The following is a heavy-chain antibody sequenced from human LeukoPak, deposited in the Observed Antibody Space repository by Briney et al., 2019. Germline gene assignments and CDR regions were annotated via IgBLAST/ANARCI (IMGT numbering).Heavy chain of an antibody. Sequence: GGSLRLSCAASGSTFSSYAMSWVRQAPGKGLEWVSAISGSGGSTYYADSVKGRFTISRDNSKNTLYLQMNSLRAEDTAVYYCASRIAAAGVGLYFDYWGQGTLVTVSS. CDR2: ISGSGGST. D-gene: IGHD6-13*01. CDR1: GSTFSSYA. V-gene: IGHV3-23*01. J-gene: IGHJ4*02. CDR3: ASRIAAAGVGLYFDY.